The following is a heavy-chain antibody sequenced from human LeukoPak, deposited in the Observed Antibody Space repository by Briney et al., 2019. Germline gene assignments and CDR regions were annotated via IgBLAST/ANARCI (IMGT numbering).Heavy chain of an antibody. CDR3: AKDQGIAAAGTLNY. V-gene: IGHV3-33*06. J-gene: IGHJ4*02. Sequence: GGSLRLSCAASGFTFSSYGMHWVRQAPGKGLEWVAVIWYDGGNKYYADSVKGRFTISRDNSKNTLYLQMNSLRAEDTAVYYCAKDQGIAAAGTLNYWGQGTLVTVSS. CDR2: IWYDGGNK. CDR1: GFTFSSYG. D-gene: IGHD6-13*01.